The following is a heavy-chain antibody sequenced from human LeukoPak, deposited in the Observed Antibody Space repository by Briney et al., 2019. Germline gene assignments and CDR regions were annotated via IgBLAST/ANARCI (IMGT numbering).Heavy chain of an antibody. Sequence: PGGSLRLSCAASGFTFTSYAMSWVRQAPGKGLEWVSGISGSGAGTYYADSVKGRFTISRDNSKNMLYLQMNTLRAEDTAVYFCAKDRGVAVAGNKVGFDYWGQGALVTVSS. V-gene: IGHV3-23*01. D-gene: IGHD6-19*01. CDR3: AKDRGVAVAGNKVGFDY. CDR2: ISGSGAGT. CDR1: GFTFTSYA. J-gene: IGHJ4*02.